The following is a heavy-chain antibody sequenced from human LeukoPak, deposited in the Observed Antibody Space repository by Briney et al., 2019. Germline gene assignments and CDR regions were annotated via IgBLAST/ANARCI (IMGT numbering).Heavy chain of an antibody. Sequence: GGSLRFSCAASGFTFSTYGMHWVRRAPGKGLEWVAIIWYDGSNEYYGDSVNGRFTISRDNSKNTLYLQMNSLRAEDTAVYYCAREDNSGYFPLDYWGQGTLVTVSS. CDR2: IWYDGSNE. J-gene: IGHJ4*02. V-gene: IGHV3-33*01. CDR3: AREDNSGYFPLDY. CDR1: GFTFSTYG. D-gene: IGHD3-22*01.